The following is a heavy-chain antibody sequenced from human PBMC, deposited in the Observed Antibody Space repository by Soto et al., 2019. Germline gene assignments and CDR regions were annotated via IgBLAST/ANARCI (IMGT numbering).Heavy chain of an antibody. CDR2: IYYCGST. V-gene: IGHV4-59*01. CDR1: GCSMSSYY. D-gene: IGHD3-10*01. CDR3: ARRGYGPGFPYYYGMDV. Sequence: QVPLQESGPGLVKPSETLSRTCTGSGCSMSSYYWSWIPQPPGKGLECIGYIYYCGSTNYNPSLMGRVTMSIDTTKNQFSRRLCSVTAADTAVYYCARRGYGPGFPYYYGMDVWGQGTTVTVSS. J-gene: IGHJ6*02.